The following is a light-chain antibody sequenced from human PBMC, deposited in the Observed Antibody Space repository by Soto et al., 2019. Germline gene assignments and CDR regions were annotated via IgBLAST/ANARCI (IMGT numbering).Light chain of an antibody. J-gene: IGKJ4*01. CDR2: AVS. CDR1: QGISSY. CDR3: QQLNSYPFT. V-gene: IGKV1-9*01. Sequence: DIQLTQSPSFLSASVGDRVTIACRASQGISSYLAWYQQKPGIAPKLLIYAVSTLQGGVPSRFSGSGSGTEFTLTISSLQPEDFATYYCQQLNSYPFTFGGGTKVDIK.